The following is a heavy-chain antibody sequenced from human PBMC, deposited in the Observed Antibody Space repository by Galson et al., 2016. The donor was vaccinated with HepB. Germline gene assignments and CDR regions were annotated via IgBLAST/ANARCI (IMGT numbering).Heavy chain of an antibody. Sequence: SLRLSCAASGFTFSHYSMHWVRQAPGKGLEWVAVISYDGSNKYSTESVKGRFTISRDNSKNTLFLQMNSLRAEDTAVYYCARAGFKGFSNGMDVWGQGTTVTVPS. D-gene: IGHD2/OR15-2a*01. CDR2: ISYDGSNK. CDR3: ARAGFKGFSNGMDV. CDR1: GFTFSHYS. V-gene: IGHV3-30*03. J-gene: IGHJ6*02.